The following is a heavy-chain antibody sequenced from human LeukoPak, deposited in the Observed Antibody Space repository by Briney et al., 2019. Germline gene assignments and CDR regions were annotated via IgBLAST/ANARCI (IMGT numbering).Heavy chain of an antibody. V-gene: IGHV3-23*01. Sequence: GGSLRLSCAASGFTFSNFAMTWVRQAPGKGLQWVSAISENGDGKYYVDSVRGRFTISRGNSKNMLFLQMNSLRAEDTALYYCTKDWSASYWGQGTLVTVSS. CDR1: GFTFSNFA. CDR3: TKDWSASY. J-gene: IGHJ4*02. CDR2: ISENGDGK.